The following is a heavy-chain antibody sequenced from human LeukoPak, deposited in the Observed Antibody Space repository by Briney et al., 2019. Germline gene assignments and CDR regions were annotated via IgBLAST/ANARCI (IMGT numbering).Heavy chain of an antibody. CDR2: IWFDGSNN. CDR3: ARGFPPAGDLFPLDY. Sequence: GRSLRLSCAASGFTFSSYGMHWVRQAPGKGLEWVAVIWFDGSNNYYVDSVKGRFTISRDNSKNTLYLQMNSLRAEDTAVYYCARGFPPAGDLFPLDYWGQGTLVTVSS. D-gene: IGHD2-21*01. CDR1: GFTFSSYG. J-gene: IGHJ4*02. V-gene: IGHV3-33*01.